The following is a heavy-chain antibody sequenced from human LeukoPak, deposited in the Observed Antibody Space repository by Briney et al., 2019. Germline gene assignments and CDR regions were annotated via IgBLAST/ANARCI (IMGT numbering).Heavy chain of an antibody. D-gene: IGHD6-13*01. CDR3: ARQNPAASGQGLDY. Sequence: SETLSLTCTVSGGSISGYYWSWIRQAPGKGLEWLGYIYYSGSTNYNPSLKSRGTFSVDTSKNQFSLELTSVTAADTAVYYCARQNPAASGQGLDYWGQGTLVTVSS. V-gene: IGHV4-59*08. J-gene: IGHJ4*02. CDR2: IYYSGST. CDR1: GGSISGYY.